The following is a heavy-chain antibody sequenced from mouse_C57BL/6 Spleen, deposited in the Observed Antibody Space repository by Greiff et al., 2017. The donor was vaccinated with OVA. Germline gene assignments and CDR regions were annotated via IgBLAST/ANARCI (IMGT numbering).Heavy chain of an antibody. CDR3: ARGGYYYGSSYGYFDV. J-gene: IGHJ1*03. D-gene: IGHD1-1*01. V-gene: IGHV1-53*01. Sequence: QVQLKQPGTELVKPGASVKLSCKASGYTFTSYWMHWVKQRPGQGLEWIGNINPSNGGTNYNEKFKSKATLTVDKSSSTAYMQRSSLTSEDSAVYYCARGGYYYGSSYGYFDVWGTGTTVTVSS. CDR1: GYTFTSYW. CDR2: INPSNGGT.